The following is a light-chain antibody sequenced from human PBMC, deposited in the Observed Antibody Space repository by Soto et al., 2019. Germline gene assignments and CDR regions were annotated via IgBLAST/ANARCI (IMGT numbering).Light chain of an antibody. Sequence: EIVLTQSPGTLSLSPGERATLSCRASQSVSSYLAWYQQKPGQAPRLLIYGASSRATGIPDRFSGSGSGTDVTLTISRLEPEDFAVYYCQQYGRPSRTFGQGTKMEIK. J-gene: IGKJ1*01. CDR3: QQYGRPSRT. CDR1: QSVSSY. CDR2: GAS. V-gene: IGKV3-20*01.